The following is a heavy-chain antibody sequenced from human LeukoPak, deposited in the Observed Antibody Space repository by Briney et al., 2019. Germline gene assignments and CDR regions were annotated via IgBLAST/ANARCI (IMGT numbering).Heavy chain of an antibody. CDR3: TTDWLLWFGESGQRDAFDI. Sequence: PGGSLRLSCAASGFTFSNAWMSWVRQAPGKGLEWVGRIKSKTDGGTTDYAAPVKGRFTISRDDSKNTLYLQMNSLKTEDTAVYYCTTDWLLWFGESGQRDAFDIWGQGTMVTVSS. CDR2: IKSKTDGGTT. V-gene: IGHV3-15*01. D-gene: IGHD3-10*01. CDR1: GFTFSNAW. J-gene: IGHJ3*02.